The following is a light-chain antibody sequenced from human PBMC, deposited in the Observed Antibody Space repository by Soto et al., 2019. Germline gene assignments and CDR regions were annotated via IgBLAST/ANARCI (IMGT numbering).Light chain of an antibody. J-gene: IGKJ4*01. Sequence: EIVLTQSPATLSLSPGKRATLSYRASQIISSYLLWYQQKPGQAPRLLIYDVSTRATGIPGRFSGSWSGTEFTLTISSLEPEDFAVYYCQRCSYWPRTFGEGTKVDIK. CDR2: DVS. CDR1: QIISSY. CDR3: QRCSYWPRT. V-gene: IGKV3-11*01.